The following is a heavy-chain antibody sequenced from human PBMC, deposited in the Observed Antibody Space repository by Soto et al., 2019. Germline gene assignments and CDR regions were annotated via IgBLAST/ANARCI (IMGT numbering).Heavy chain of an antibody. CDR1: GYTFTSYD. CDR2: MNPNSGNT. J-gene: IGHJ4*02. Sequence: QVQLVQSGAEVKKPGASVKVSCKASGYTFTSYDINWVRQATGQGLEWMGWMNPNSGNTGYAQKFQGRGTMTRNTSISTAYMELSSLRSEDTAVYYCARGRRYCISTRCSRSDYWGQGTLVTVSS. V-gene: IGHV1-8*01. CDR3: ARGRRYCISTRCSRSDY. D-gene: IGHD2-2*01.